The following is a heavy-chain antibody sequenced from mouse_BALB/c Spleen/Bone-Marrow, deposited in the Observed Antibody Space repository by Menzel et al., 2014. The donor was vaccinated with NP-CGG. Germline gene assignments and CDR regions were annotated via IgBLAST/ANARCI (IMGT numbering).Heavy chain of an antibody. V-gene: IGHV1S81*02. CDR2: INPSCGCT. D-gene: IGHD2-1*01. CDR1: VYTFTSYS. J-gene: IGHJ2*01. Sequence: QVQLQQSRGDLLMPGASLKQPCHASVYTFTSYSMHWAKQRPGQDLERIGEINPSCGCTSYNEKIRSKATRSLGKPSSTAYRELSCLTSQDAAAYYSARCYYGNYFDYWGQGTTLKVAS. CDR3: ARCYYGNYFDY.